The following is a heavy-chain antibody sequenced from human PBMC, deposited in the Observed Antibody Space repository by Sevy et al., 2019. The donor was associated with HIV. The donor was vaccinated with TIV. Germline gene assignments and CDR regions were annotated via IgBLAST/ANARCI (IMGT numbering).Heavy chain of an antibody. CDR2: IRYDGSNK. CDR3: ALAYCGGDCYSRYYYYGMDV. J-gene: IGHJ6*02. CDR1: GFTFSSYG. V-gene: IGHV3-30*02. D-gene: IGHD2-21*01. Sequence: GGSLRLSCAASGFTFSSYGMHWVRQAPGKGLKWVAFIRYDGSNKYYADSVKGRFTISRDNSKNTLYLQMNSLRAEDTAVYYCALAYCGGDCYSRYYYYGMDVWGQGTTVTVSS.